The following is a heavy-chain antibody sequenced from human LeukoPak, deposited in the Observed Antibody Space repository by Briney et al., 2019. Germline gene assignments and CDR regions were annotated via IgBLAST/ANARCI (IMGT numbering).Heavy chain of an antibody. CDR3: AREMGYYYGSGSYYNSKQEFDP. J-gene: IGHJ5*02. CDR2: INAGNGNT. V-gene: IGHV1-3*01. D-gene: IGHD3-10*01. CDR1: GYTFTSYA. Sequence: ASVKVSCKAPGYTFTSYAMHWVRQAPGQRLEWMGWINAGNGNTKYSQKFQGRVTITRDTSASTAYMELSSLRSEDTAVYYCAREMGYYYGSGSYYNSKQEFDPWGQGTLVTVSS.